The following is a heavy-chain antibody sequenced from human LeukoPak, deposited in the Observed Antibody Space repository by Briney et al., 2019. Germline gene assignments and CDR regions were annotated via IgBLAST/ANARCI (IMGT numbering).Heavy chain of an antibody. CDR1: GYSFTSYW. J-gene: IGHJ3*02. CDR3: ARHFAVAGRLPAFDI. CDR2: IYPGDSDT. V-gene: IGHV5-51*01. D-gene: IGHD6-19*01. Sequence: GESLKISCKGSGYSFTSYWIGWVRQMPGKGLEWMGIIYPGDSDTRYSPSFQGQVTISADKSISTAYLQWSSLKASDTAMYYCARHFAVAGRLPAFDIWGQGTMVTVSS.